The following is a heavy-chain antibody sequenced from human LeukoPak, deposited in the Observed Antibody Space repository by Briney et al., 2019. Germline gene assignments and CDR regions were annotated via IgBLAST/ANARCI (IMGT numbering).Heavy chain of an antibody. J-gene: IGHJ3*02. Sequence: ASVKVSCKASGYNFRDYYIHWVRHAPGQGLEWMGWINPHSGGTRYAPKFQGRVTMSRDTSINTAYMELRRLRSDDTAVFYCARADRLYERTYPAGYDIWGQGTRVTVSS. D-gene: IGHD6-25*01. CDR2: INPHSGGT. V-gene: IGHV1-2*02. CDR1: GYNFRDYY. CDR3: ARADRLYERTYPAGYDI.